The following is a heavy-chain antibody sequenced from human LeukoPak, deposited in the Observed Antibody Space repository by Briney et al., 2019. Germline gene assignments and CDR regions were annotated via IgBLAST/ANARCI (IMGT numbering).Heavy chain of an antibody. CDR3: ARGNDSSGSWDY. D-gene: IGHD3-22*01. V-gene: IGHV4-34*01. Sequence: PSETLSLTCAVYGGSFSGYYWSWIRQPPGKGLEWIGEINHSGSTNYNPSLKSRVTISVDTSKNQFSLKLSSVTAADTAVYYCARGNDSSGSWDYWGQGTLVTVSS. CDR2: INHSGST. CDR1: GGSFSGYY. J-gene: IGHJ4*02.